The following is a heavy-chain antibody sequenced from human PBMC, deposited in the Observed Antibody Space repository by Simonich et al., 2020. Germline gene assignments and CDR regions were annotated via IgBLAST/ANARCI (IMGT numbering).Heavy chain of an antibody. CDR1: GYSISSGYY. J-gene: IGHJ6*02. V-gene: IGHV4-38-2*01. CDR2: IYHRGST. Sequence: QVQLQESGPGLVKPSETLSLTCAVSGYSISSGYYWGWIRQPPGKGLEWIGSIYHRGSTDYNPALKRRVTRSVDTSKNQFSLKLSSVTAADTAVYYCARVGYSNYYYYGMDVWGQGTTVTVSS. D-gene: IGHD6-13*01. CDR3: ARVGYSNYYYYGMDV.